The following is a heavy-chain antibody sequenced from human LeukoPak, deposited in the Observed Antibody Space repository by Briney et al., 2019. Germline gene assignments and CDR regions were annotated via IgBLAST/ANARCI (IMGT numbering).Heavy chain of an antibody. CDR2: ISSSSSTI. V-gene: IGHV3-48*04. CDR1: GFTFNDYN. J-gene: IGHJ5*02. Sequence: GGSLRLSCAASGFTFNDYNMNWVRQPPGKGLEWVSYISSSSSTIYYADSVKGRFTISRDNAKNSLHLQMNSLRAEDTAVYYCARDNSVGDIAWWFDLWGQGTLVTVSS. D-gene: IGHD3-10*01. CDR3: ARDNSVGDIAWWFDL.